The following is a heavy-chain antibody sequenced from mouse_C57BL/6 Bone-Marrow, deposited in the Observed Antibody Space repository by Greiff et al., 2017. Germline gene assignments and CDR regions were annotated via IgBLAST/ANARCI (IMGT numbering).Heavy chain of an antibody. CDR2: IYPRSGNT. CDR1: GYTFTSYG. D-gene: IGHD1-2*01. Sequence: QVQLQQSGAELARPGASVKLSCKASGYTFTSYGISWVKQRTGQGLEWIGEIYPRSGNTYYNEKFKGKATLTADKSSSTAYMELRSLTSDDSAVYFCARGRITTALFDYWGQGTTLTVSS. CDR3: ARGRITTALFDY. J-gene: IGHJ2*01. V-gene: IGHV1-81*01.